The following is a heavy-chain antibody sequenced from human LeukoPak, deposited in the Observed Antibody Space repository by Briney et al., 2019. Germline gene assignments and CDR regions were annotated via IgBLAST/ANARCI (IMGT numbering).Heavy chain of an antibody. CDR2: ISYDGSNP. CDR3: AKDHYDYIGGTYRDFDY. D-gene: IGHD3-16*02. Sequence: GGSLRLSCAASGFTFSSFGMHWVRQAPGKGLEWVAVISYDGSNPYYADSVKGRFTISRDNSKNTLYLQTNSLRAEDTAVYYCAKDHYDYIGGTYRDFDYWGQGTLVTVSS. CDR1: GFTFSSFG. J-gene: IGHJ4*02. V-gene: IGHV3-30*18.